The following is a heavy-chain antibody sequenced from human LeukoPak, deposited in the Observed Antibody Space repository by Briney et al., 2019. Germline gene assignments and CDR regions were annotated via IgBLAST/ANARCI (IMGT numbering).Heavy chain of an antibody. CDR3: ANGGYTNSWYVVDY. CDR1: GFTFSRYG. CDR2: ISYDGSKK. V-gene: IGHV3-30*18. Sequence: GRSLRLSCAASGFTFSRYGVYWGRQAPGKGLEWVAVISYDGSKKFYADSEKGRFTISRDNSKNTLYLQMNSLRAEDTAVYYCANGGYTNSWYVVDYWGQGTLVTVSS. D-gene: IGHD6-13*01. J-gene: IGHJ4*02.